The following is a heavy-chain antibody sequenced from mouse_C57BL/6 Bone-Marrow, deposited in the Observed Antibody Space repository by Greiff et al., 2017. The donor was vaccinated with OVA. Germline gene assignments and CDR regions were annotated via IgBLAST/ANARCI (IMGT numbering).Heavy chain of an antibody. D-gene: IGHD2-4*01. CDR1: GFSLTSYG. CDR2: IWGVGST. Sequence: VKVVESGPGLVAPSQSLSITCTVSGFSLTSYGVDWVRQSPGKGLEWLGVIWGVGSTNYNSALKSRLSISKDNSKSQFFLKMNRLQTDDTAMYYCASESDYDRFAYWGQGTLVTVSA. CDR3: ASESDYDRFAY. V-gene: IGHV2-6*01. J-gene: IGHJ3*01.